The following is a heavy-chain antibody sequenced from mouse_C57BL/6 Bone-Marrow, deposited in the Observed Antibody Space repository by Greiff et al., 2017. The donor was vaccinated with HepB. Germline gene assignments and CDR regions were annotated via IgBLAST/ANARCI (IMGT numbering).Heavy chain of an antibody. V-gene: IGHV1-52*01. J-gene: IGHJ3*01. CDR2: IDPSDSET. CDR1: GYTFTSYW. CDR3: ARWGYSKGAWFAY. Sequence: QVQLQQPGSELVRPGSSVKLSCKASGYTFTSYWMHWVKRRPIQGLEWIGNIDPSDSETHYNQKFKDKATLTVDKSSSTAYMQLSSLTSEDSAVYYCARWGYSKGAWFAYWGQGTLVTVSA. D-gene: IGHD2-5*01.